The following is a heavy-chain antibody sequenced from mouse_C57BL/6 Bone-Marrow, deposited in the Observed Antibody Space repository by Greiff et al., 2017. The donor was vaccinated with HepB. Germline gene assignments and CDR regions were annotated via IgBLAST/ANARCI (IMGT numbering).Heavy chain of an antibody. Sequence: EVQVVESGAELVRPGASVKLSCTASGFNIKDDYMHWVKQRPEQGLEWIGWIDPENGDTEYASKFQGKATITADTSSNTAYLQLSSLTSEDTAVYYCTLTTPHWYFDVWGTGTTVTVSS. CDR2: IDPENGDT. J-gene: IGHJ1*03. CDR1: GFNIKDDY. CDR3: TLTTPHWYFDV. D-gene: IGHD1-1*01. V-gene: IGHV14-4*01.